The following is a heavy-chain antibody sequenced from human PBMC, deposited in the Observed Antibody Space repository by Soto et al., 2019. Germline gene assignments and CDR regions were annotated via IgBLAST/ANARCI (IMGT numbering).Heavy chain of an antibody. V-gene: IGHV1-69*01. CDR2: IIPIFDTA. D-gene: IGHD6-6*01. Sequence: QVQLVQSGAEVKKPGSSVTVSCKASGGTFSNYPISWVRQAPGQGLEWMGGIIPIFDTANYAQQFQSRVTITADESASTAYLELSSLRSEDTAVYDGARARIPARRDCTGDLLSYYYWGMGFWGQCTTVTVSS. CDR3: ARARIPARRDCTGDLLSYYYWGMGF. CDR1: GGTFSNYP. J-gene: IGHJ6*02.